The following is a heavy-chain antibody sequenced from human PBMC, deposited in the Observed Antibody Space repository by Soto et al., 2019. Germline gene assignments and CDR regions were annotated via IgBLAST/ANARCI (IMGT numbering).Heavy chain of an antibody. D-gene: IGHD1-26*01. V-gene: IGHV4-4*02. J-gene: IGHJ4*02. CDR3: ARHSGSYFRDY. CDR2: IYHSGST. CDR1: GDSISSSNW. Sequence: QVQLQESGPGLVKASGTLSPTCAVSGDSISSSNWWSCVRQPPGKGLGWIGEIYHSGSTNYNPSLKSPVTISVDKSKNPFSLNLNSVTAADTAVYYCARHSGSYFRDYWGQGTLVTVSS.